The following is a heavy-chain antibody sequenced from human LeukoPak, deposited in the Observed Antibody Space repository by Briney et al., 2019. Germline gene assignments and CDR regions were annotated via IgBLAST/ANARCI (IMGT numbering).Heavy chain of an antibody. J-gene: IGHJ3*02. CDR2: IYYSGST. CDR1: GGSISSGGYY. V-gene: IGHV4-31*03. D-gene: IGHD1-1*01. Sequence: SQTLSLTCTVSGGSISSGGYYWSWIRQHPGKGLEGIGYIYYSGSTYYNPSLKSRVTTSVDTSKNQFSLKLSSVTAADTAVYYCARDRLSWNEHDAFDIWGQGTMVTVSS. CDR3: ARDRLSWNEHDAFDI.